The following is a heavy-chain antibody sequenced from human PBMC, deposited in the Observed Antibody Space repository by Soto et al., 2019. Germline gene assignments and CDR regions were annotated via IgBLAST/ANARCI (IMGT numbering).Heavy chain of an antibody. V-gene: IGHV1-18*01. Sequence: ASVKVSCKASGYTFTSYAISWVRQAPGQGLEWMGWTSAYSGNTKYAQKFQGRVTMTTDTSTSTAYMELRSLRSDDTAVYYCARDSPPVDYWGQGTLVIVSS. CDR1: GYTFTSYA. J-gene: IGHJ4*02. CDR3: ARDSPPVDY. CDR2: TSAYSGNT.